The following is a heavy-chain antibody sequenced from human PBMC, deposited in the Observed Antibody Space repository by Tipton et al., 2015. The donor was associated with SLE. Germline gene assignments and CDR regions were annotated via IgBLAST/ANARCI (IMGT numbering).Heavy chain of an antibody. Sequence: SLRLSCAASGFTFSSYGMHWVRQAPGKGLEWISLITGNGLNTYYADSVKGRFAISRDNSKNALHLQMNSLRAEDTAVYYCAKGSDFDIWGQGTLVTVSS. CDR3: AKGSDFDI. J-gene: IGHJ4*02. CDR2: ITGNGLNT. D-gene: IGHD3-10*01. V-gene: IGHV3-23*01. CDR1: GFTFSSYG.